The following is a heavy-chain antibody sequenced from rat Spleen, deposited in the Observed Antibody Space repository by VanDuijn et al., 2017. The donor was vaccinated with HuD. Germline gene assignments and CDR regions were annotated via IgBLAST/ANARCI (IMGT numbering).Heavy chain of an antibody. D-gene: IGHD1-12*03. J-gene: IGHJ3*01. CDR3: TRYYEGYVMDV. CDR1: GITFNNYW. CDR2: ISPSGGST. Sequence: EVQLVESGGGRVQPGRSLRLSCVASGITFNNYWMTWIRQAPGKGLEWVASISPSGGSTYYRDSVKGRFTGSRDTAKSTLFLQMDSLRSEDTAIYYCTRYYEGYVMDVWGQGTLVTVSS. V-gene: IGHV5-31*01.